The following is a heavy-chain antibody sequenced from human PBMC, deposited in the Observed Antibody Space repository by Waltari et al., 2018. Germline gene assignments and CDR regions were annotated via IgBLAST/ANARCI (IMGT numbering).Heavy chain of an antibody. CDR1: GGSISSSSYY. D-gene: IGHD6-13*01. V-gene: IGHV4-39*01. Sequence: QLQLQESGPGLVKPSETLSLPCTVSGGSISSSSYYWGWIRQPPGKGLEWIGSIYYSGSTYYNPSLKSRVTISVDTSKNQFSLKLSSVTAADTAVYYCAGQIGYRRVNWFDPWGQGTLVTVSS. CDR3: AGQIGYRRVNWFDP. J-gene: IGHJ5*02. CDR2: IYYSGST.